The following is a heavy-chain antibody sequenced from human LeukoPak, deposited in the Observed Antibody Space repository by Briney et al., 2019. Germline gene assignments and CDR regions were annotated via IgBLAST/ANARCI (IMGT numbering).Heavy chain of an antibody. D-gene: IGHD4-17*01. J-gene: IGHJ4*02. CDR3: AREKRNDYGDYKYYFDY. V-gene: IGHV3-53*01. CDR1: GFTVSSNH. CDR2: IYSGGSA. Sequence: GGSLRLSCAASGFTVSSNHMSWIRQDPGKGLEWVSVIYSGGSANYADSVKGRFTISRDNSKNTLYLQMNSLRAEDTAVYYCAREKRNDYGDYKYYFDYWGQGTLVTVSS.